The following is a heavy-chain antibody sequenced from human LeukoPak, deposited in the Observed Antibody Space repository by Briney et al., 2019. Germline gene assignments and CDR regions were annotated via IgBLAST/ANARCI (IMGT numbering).Heavy chain of an antibody. J-gene: IGHJ4*02. D-gene: IGHD3-10*01. CDR2: IHHSGSI. V-gene: IGHV4-4*02. CDR3: ARGGDRSFDY. CDR1: GVSISSNLW. Sequence: PSGTLSLTCAVSGVSISSNLWWTWVRQPPGNGLEWIAEIHHSGSINYNPSLKSRVTISVDKAKNQFSLNLNSVTAADTAVYYCARGGDRSFDYWGQGTLVTVSS.